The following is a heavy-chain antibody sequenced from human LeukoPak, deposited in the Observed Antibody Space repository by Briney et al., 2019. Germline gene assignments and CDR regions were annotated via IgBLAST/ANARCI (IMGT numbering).Heavy chain of an antibody. Sequence: SETLSLTCAVSGYSISSGYYWGWIRPPPGKGLEWIGSIYHNGSTYYNPSLKSRVTISVDTSKNQFSLKLSSVTAADTAVYYCARVNSGGSCYDYWGQGTLVTVSS. CDR3: ARVNSGGSCYDY. CDR2: IYHNGST. J-gene: IGHJ4*02. V-gene: IGHV4-38-2*01. D-gene: IGHD2-15*01. CDR1: GYSISSGYY.